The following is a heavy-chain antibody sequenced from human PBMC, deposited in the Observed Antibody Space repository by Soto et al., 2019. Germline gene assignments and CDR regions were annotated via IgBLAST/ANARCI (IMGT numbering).Heavy chain of an antibody. V-gene: IGHV1-18*04. J-gene: IGHJ4*02. CDR1: GYTFTSYG. D-gene: IGHD3-3*01. Sequence: QVVQSGPEVKEPGTSVKVSCKASGYTFTSYGISWVRQAPGQGLEWMGWISAYNGNTNYAQKLQGRVTMTTDTSTSTAYMELRSLRSDDTAVYYCAREGITIFGVVIIPYYFDYWGQGTLVTVSS. CDR2: ISAYNGNT. CDR3: AREGITIFGVVIIPYYFDY.